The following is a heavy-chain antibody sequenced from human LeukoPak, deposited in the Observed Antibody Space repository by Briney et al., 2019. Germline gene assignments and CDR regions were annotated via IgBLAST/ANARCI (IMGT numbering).Heavy chain of an antibody. J-gene: IGHJ3*02. Sequence: ASVKVSCKASGYTFTSYDINWVRQATGQGLEWMGWMNPNSGNTGYAQKFQGRVTMTRNTSISTAYMELSSLRSEDTAVYYCARGRSVEGAFNIWGQGTMVTVSS. D-gene: IGHD3-10*01. CDR1: GYTFTSYD. CDR3: ARGRSVEGAFNI. CDR2: MNPNSGNT. V-gene: IGHV1-8*01.